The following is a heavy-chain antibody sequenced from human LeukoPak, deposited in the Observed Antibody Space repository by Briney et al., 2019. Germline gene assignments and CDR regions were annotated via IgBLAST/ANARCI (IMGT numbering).Heavy chain of an antibody. CDR1: GYTFTTYG. CDR2: ISTYSGHT. CDR3: ARDYDDTSRCFGY. D-gene: IGHD4-23*01. V-gene: IGHV1-18*01. Sequence: ASVTVSCTASGYTFTTYGINWVRQAPGQGLQWMGWISTYSGHTNYVENLRGRVTMTTDSSTSTVYMELRSLKSDDTAVYYCARDYDDTSRCFGYWGQGTLVTVSS. J-gene: IGHJ4*02.